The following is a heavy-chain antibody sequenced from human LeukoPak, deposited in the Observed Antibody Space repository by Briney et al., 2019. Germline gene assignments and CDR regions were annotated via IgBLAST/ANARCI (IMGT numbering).Heavy chain of an antibody. Sequence: GGSLRLSCAASGFTFSSYEMNWVRQAPGKGLEWVSYIGSSGSTIYYADSVKGRFTISRDNAKNSLYLQMNSLRAEDTAVYYCARERGYDSWSGSRVLFDHWGQGTLVTVSS. J-gene: IGHJ4*02. V-gene: IGHV3-48*03. D-gene: IGHD3-3*01. CDR2: IGSSGSTI. CDR3: ARERGYDSWSGSRVLFDH. CDR1: GFTFSSYE.